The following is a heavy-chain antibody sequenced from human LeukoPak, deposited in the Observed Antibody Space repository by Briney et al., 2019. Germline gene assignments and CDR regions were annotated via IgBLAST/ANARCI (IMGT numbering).Heavy chain of an antibody. J-gene: IGHJ4*02. CDR2: IYPGDSDT. V-gene: IGHV5-51*01. CDR3: ARQYYDSSGFYPYFDY. Sequence: GESLKISCKASGYIFTRYWIAWVRQMPGKGLDYMGIIYPGDSDTRYSPSFQGQVTISADKSISTAYLQWSSLKASDTAMYYCARQYYDSSGFYPYFDYWGQGTQVTVSS. D-gene: IGHD3-22*01. CDR1: GYIFTRYW.